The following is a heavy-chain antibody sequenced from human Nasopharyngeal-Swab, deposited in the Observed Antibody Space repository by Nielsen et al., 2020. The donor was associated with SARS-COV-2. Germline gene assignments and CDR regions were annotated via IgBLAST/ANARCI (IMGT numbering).Heavy chain of an antibody. V-gene: IGHV3-74*01. Sequence: VRQAPGKGLLWVSRINTDGSSTPYADSVKGRFTISRDNAKNTLYLQMNSLRAEDTAVYYCARDSITGTKGYYYMDVWGKGTTVTVSS. D-gene: IGHD1-14*01. CDR3: ARDSITGTKGYYYMDV. CDR2: INTDGSST. J-gene: IGHJ6*03.